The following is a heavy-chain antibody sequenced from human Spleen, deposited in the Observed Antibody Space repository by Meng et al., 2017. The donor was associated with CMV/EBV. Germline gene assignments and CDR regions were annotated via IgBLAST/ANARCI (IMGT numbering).Heavy chain of an antibody. J-gene: IGHJ6*02. CDR1: GFTFSTYD. CDR2: IGTVGDT. V-gene: IGHV3-13*01. Sequence: GGSLRLSCTASGFTFSTYDFHWVRQPTGKGLEWVSSIGTVGDTYSIGSVKGRFIISREDAKNSVYLHMNSLIAEDMAVYYCARDIVVVPAAPEDYGMDVWGQGTTVTVSS. CDR3: ARDIVVVPAAPEDYGMDV. D-gene: IGHD2-2*01.